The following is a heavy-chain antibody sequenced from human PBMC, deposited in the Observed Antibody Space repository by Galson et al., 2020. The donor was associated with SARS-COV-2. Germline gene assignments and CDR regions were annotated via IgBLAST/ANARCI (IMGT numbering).Heavy chain of an antibody. J-gene: IGHJ4*02. D-gene: IGHD2-2*01. CDR2: ISWNSGSI. CDR3: AKDQLTPGGY. CDR1: GFTFDDYA. V-gene: IGHV3-9*01. Sequence: GGSLRLSCAASGFTFDDYAMHWVRQAPGKGLEWVSGISWNSGSIGYADSVKGRFTISRDNAKNSLYLQMNSLRAEDTALYYCAKDQLTPGGYWDQGTLVTVSS.